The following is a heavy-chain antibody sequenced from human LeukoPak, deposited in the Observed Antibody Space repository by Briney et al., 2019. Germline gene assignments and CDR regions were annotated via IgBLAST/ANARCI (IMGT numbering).Heavy chain of an antibody. CDR1: GFTLSSYG. Sequence: GGSLRLSCAASGFTLSSYGIHWVRQAPGKGLEWVSYISSSSSTIYYADSVKGRFTISRDNAKNSLYLQMNSLRDEDTAVYYCARERDSSSWPNWFDPWGQGTLVTVSS. CDR2: ISSSSSTI. D-gene: IGHD6-13*01. CDR3: ARERDSSSWPNWFDP. V-gene: IGHV3-48*02. J-gene: IGHJ5*02.